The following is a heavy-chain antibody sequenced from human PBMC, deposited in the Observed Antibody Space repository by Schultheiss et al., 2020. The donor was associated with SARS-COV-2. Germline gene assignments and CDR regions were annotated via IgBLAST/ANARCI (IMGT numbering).Heavy chain of an antibody. CDR2: ISSSGSTI. V-gene: IGHV3-11*01. J-gene: IGHJ4*02. CDR1: GFTFSDYY. Sequence: GGSLRLSCAASGFTFSDYYMSWIRQAPGKGLEWVSYISSSGSTIYYADSVKGRFTISRDNAKNSLYLQMNSLRAEDTAVYYCARDGPHYYDSSGYSVYFDYWGQGTLVTVSS. D-gene: IGHD3-22*01. CDR3: ARDGPHYYDSSGYSVYFDY.